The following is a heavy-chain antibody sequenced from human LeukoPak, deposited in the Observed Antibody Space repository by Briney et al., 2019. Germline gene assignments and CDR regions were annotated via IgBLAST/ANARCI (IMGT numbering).Heavy chain of an antibody. V-gene: IGHV4-38-2*02. Sequence: SETLSLTCTVSGYSISSGYYWGWIRQSPGEGLEWIGSIYHSGSTYYNPSLKSRVTISVDTSKNQFSLKLSSVTAADTAVYYCARGIVVVPAAIPTLKYFDYWGQGTLVTVSS. J-gene: IGHJ4*02. CDR1: GYSISSGYY. CDR3: ARGIVVVPAAIPTLKYFDY. D-gene: IGHD2-2*01. CDR2: IYHSGST.